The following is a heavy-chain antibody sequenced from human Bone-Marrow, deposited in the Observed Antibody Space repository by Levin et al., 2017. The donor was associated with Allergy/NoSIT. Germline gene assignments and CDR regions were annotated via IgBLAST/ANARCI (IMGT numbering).Heavy chain of an antibody. Sequence: PGGSLRPSCAASGFTVRSDGRHWVRQAPGKGLEWVGMIAHDGIHKHYAESVKGRFTVSRDNSQSTLYVHMNSLRAEDTAVYCCAKGRDELVGVTAAFDFWGQGTLVTVPS. CDR2: IAHDGIHK. D-gene: IGHD1-26*01. CDR3: AKGRDELVGVTAAFDF. J-gene: IGHJ4*02. V-gene: IGHV3-30*18. CDR1: GFTVRSDG.